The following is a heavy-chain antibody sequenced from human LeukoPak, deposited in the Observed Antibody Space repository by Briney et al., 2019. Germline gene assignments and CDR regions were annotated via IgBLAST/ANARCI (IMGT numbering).Heavy chain of an antibody. CDR3: ARDRHDFWGGGLDY. V-gene: IGHV4-30-4*08. CDR2: IYYSGST. Sequence: PSETLSLTCTVSGGSISSGDYYWSWIRQPPGKGLEWIGYIYYSGSTYYNPSLKGRVTISVVTPKNQFSLKLSSVTAADTAVYYCARDRHDFWGGGLDYWGQGTLVTVSS. D-gene: IGHD3-3*01. J-gene: IGHJ4*02. CDR1: GGSISSGDYY.